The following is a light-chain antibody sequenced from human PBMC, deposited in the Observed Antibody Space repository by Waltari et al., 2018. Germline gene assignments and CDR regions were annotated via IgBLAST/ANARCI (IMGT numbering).Light chain of an antibody. V-gene: IGKV1-39*01. CDR2: GAS. CDR3: KLSYT. Sequence: DIQLSQPPSSLSASVGQKVTITCRASQSISEYLNWYQQKPGKAPKVLTYGASSLQSGVPSRYSGSGSGTDFTLSITSLQPVDSATYYLKLSYTFGGGTKVEIK. CDR1: QSISEY. J-gene: IGKJ4*02.